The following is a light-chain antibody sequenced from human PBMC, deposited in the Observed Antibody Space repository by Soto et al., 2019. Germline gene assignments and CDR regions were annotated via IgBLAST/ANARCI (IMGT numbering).Light chain of an antibody. Sequence: EIVLTQSPATLSLSPGERATLSCRASQSVSSYLAWYQQKPGQAPRLLIYDASNRATVIPARFSGSGSGTDFTLTISSLEPEYFAVYYCQQRSNWPPYTFGQGTKLEIK. CDR2: DAS. J-gene: IGKJ2*01. CDR3: QQRSNWPPYT. CDR1: QSVSSY. V-gene: IGKV3-11*01.